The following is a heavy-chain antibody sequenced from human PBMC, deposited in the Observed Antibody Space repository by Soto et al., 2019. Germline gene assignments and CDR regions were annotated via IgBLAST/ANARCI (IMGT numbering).Heavy chain of an antibody. D-gene: IGHD6-6*01. CDR3: ARGDGRGSSSYYGMDV. CDR1: GGSISSGGYY. J-gene: IGHJ6*02. CDR2: IYDSGSS. Sequence: SETLSLTCTVSGGSISSGGYYWSWIRQHPGKGLEWIGYIYDSGSSHYNPSLKSRVSIPVDTPKNQFSLKLSSVTAADTAIYYCARGDGRGSSSYYGMDVWGQGTTVTVSS. V-gene: IGHV4-31*03.